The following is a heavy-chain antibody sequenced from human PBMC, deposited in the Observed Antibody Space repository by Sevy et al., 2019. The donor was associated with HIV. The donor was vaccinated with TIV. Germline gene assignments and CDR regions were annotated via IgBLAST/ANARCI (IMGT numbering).Heavy chain of an antibody. CDR3: ASDYS. V-gene: IGHV3-7*01. CDR1: GFIFSNFW. J-gene: IGHJ5*01. CDR2: INQHGSDK. Sequence: GGSLRLSCAGSGFIFSNFWMTWVRQGPGKGLEWVATINQHGSDKYYVDSVKGRFTISRDNAKNSVYLQMSSLRVEDTAMYYCASDYSRGQGTLVTVSS.